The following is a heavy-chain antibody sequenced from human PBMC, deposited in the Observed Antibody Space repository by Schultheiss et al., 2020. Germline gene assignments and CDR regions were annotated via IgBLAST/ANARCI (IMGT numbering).Heavy chain of an antibody. J-gene: IGHJ4*02. CDR1: GYTFTNYW. CDR2: IYPGDSDT. D-gene: IGHD3-10*01. V-gene: IGHV5-51*01. Sequence: GESLKISCKASGYTFTNYWLGWVRQMPGKGLEWMGNIYPGDSDTRYSPSFQGQVTILANRSISTSYLQWSSLRASDTAIYYCARQIVSFGEQPFDLRGQGTLVTVSS. CDR3: ARQIVSFGEQPFDL.